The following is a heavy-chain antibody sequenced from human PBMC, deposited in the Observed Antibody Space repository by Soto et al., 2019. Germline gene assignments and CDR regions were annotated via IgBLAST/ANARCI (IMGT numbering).Heavy chain of an antibody. CDR1: GYTFTSYG. V-gene: IGHV1-18*01. J-gene: IGHJ6*02. CDR3: ARGLGLYYDFWSGYYTGKNYGMDV. Sequence: GASVKVSCKASGYTFTSYGISWVRQAPGQGLEWMGWISAYNGNTNYAQKLQGRVTMTTDTSTSTAYMELRSLRSDDTAVYYCARGLGLYYDFWSGYYTGKNYGMDVWGQGTTVTVSS. CDR2: ISAYNGNT. D-gene: IGHD3-3*01.